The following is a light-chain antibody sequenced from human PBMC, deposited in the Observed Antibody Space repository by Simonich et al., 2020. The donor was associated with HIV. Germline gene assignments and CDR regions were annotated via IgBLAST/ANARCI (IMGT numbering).Light chain of an antibody. CDR3: QQLKGYPPT. CDR2: AAS. Sequence: IQLTQSPSFLAASVGDRITITCLASQGISSYLAGYQQKPGKAPKLLISAASTLQSGVPSRFSGGESGTEFTLTISSLQPEDFATYYCQQLKGYPPTFGQGTRVEF. V-gene: IGKV1-9*01. CDR1: QGISSY. J-gene: IGKJ1*01.